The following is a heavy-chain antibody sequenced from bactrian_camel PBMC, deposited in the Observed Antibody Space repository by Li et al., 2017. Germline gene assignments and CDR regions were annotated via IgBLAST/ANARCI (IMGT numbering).Heavy chain of an antibody. D-gene: IGHD5*01. J-gene: IGHJ4*01. CDR2: HYTGTATT. V-gene: IGHV3S1*01. CDR1: LYIYSSYC. Sequence: HVQLVESGRGLVQGGESLRLSCEISLYIYSSYCMGWFRQAPGKERAAVAAHYTGTATTYVADPVKGRFAISEDSAKNVLYLQMNSLKPEDTALYYCAASVIPVCYSTGAYYKHWGQGTQVTVS. CDR3: AASVIPVCYSTGAYYKH.